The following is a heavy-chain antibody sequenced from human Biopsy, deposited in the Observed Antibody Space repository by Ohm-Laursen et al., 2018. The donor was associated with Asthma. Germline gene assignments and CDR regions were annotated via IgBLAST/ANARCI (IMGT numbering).Heavy chain of an antibody. Sequence: GSLRLSCAASGFSFSHHSMNWVRQAPGKGLEWVSCISGNSQYIYFADSVKGRFTISRDNVKNSLYLHMNDLSADDSGVYYCATDSSGWFWGPGTVVAVSS. CDR3: ATDSSGWF. J-gene: IGHJ4*02. CDR1: GFSFSHHS. CDR2: ISGNSQYI. D-gene: IGHD6-19*01. V-gene: IGHV3-21*01.